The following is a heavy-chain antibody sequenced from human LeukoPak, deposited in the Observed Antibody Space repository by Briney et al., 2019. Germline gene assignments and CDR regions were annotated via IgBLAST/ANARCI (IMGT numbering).Heavy chain of an antibody. J-gene: IGHJ3*02. D-gene: IGHD3-10*01. CDR2: IYYSGNT. V-gene: IGHV4-39*01. CDR3: ARAGDAIGYYGSGGGNAFDI. CDR1: GGSISSSTYY. Sequence: SETLSLTCTVSGGSISSSTYYWGCIRQPPGKGLEWIGSIYYSGNTYYNPSLKSRVTMSVDTSKNQFSLKLSSVTAADTAVYYCARAGDAIGYYGSGGGNAFDIWGQGTMVTVSS.